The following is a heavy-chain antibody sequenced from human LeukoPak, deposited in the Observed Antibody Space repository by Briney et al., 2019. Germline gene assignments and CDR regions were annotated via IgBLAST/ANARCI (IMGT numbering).Heavy chain of an antibody. CDR2: ISYDGSNK. Sequence: PGGSLRLSCAASGFTSSSYAMHWVRQAPGKGLEWVAVISYDGSNKYYADSVKGRFTISRDNSNNTLYLQMNSLNAEDTAVYYCARMGSRWYYFACWGQGTLVTVSS. CDR1: GFTSSSYA. J-gene: IGHJ4*02. V-gene: IGHV3-30-3*01. D-gene: IGHD6-19*01. CDR3: ARMGSRWYYFAC.